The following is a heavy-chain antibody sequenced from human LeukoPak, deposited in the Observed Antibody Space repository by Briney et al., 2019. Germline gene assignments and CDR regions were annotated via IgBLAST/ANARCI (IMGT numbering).Heavy chain of an antibody. Sequence: ASVKVSCKASGYTFTDYSINWVRQAPGQGLEWMGCINTNTGNPTYAQDFTGRFVFSLDTSVSTAYLHISSLKAGDTAVYYCARGSGPPGYWGQGALVTVSS. CDR1: GYTFTDYS. CDR3: ARGSGPPGY. CDR2: INTNTGNP. V-gene: IGHV7-4-1*02. D-gene: IGHD3-3*01. J-gene: IGHJ4*02.